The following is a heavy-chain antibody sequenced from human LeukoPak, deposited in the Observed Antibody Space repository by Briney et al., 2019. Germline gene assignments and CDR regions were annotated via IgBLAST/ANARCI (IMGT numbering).Heavy chain of an antibody. V-gene: IGHV4-39*01. Sequence: SETLSLTCTVSGGSISSSSYYWGWIRQPPGKGLEWIGSIYYSGSTYYNPSLKSRVTISVDTSKNQFSLKLSSVTAADTAVYYCARQWEICSGGGCYTPNYDYWGQGTLVTVSS. CDR3: ARQWEICSGGGCYTPNYDY. D-gene: IGHD2-15*01. CDR2: IYYSGST. CDR1: GGSISSSSYY. J-gene: IGHJ4*02.